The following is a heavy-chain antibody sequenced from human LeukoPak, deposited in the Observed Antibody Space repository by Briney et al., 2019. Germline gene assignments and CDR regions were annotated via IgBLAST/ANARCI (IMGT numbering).Heavy chain of an antibody. CDR1: GGSISSGDYY. CDR3: ARLYYYILTGSPNWFDP. Sequence: PSETLSLTCTVSGGSISSGDYYWSWIRQPPGKGLEWIGYIYYSGSTYYNPSLKSRVTISVDTSKNQFSLKLSSVTAADTAVYYCARLYYYILTGSPNWFDPWGQGTLVTVSS. V-gene: IGHV4-30-4*01. J-gene: IGHJ5*02. CDR2: IYYSGST. D-gene: IGHD3-9*01.